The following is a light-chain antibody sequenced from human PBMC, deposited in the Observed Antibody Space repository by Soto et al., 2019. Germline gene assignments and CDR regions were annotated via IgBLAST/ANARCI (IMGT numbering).Light chain of an antibody. J-gene: IGLJ1*01. V-gene: IGLV2-14*03. Sequence: QSALTQPASVSGSPGQSITISCTGTSRDVGAYNFVSWYHQHPGKVPKLMIFDVSSRPSGVSVRFSGSKSCNTAFLTITGRQAEDEGDYYCSSYTSSSTHVFGSGTKVTVL. CDR3: SSYTSSSTHV. CDR1: SRDVGAYNF. CDR2: DVS.